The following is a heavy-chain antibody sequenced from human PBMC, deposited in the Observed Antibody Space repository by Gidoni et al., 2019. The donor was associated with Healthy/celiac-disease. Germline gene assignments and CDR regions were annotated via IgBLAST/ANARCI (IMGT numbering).Heavy chain of an antibody. J-gene: IGHJ4*02. CDR2: IIPIFGTA. CDR1: EGTFSSYA. V-gene: IGHV1-69*01. D-gene: IGHD3-22*01. Sequence: QVQLVQSGAEVKKPGSSVKVSCKASEGTFSSYAISWVRQAPGQGLEWMGGIIPIFGTANYAQKFQGRVTITADESTSTAYMELSSLRSEDTAVYYCAKRQYDSSGYDFDYWGQGTLVTVSS. CDR3: AKRQYDSSGYDFDY.